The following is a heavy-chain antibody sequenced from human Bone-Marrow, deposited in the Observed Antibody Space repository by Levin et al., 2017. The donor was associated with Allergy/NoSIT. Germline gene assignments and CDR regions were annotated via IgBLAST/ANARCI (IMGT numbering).Heavy chain of an antibody. CDR3: ARGFMITFGGPHFDY. CDR2: MNPNSGNT. D-gene: IGHD3-16*01. CDR1: GYTFTSYD. J-gene: IGHJ4*02. Sequence: GESLKISCKASGYTFTSYDINWVRQATGQGLEWMGWMNPNSGNTGYAQKFQGRVTMTRNTSISTAYMELSSLRSEDTAVYYCARGFMITFGGPHFDYWGQGTLVTVSS. V-gene: IGHV1-8*01.